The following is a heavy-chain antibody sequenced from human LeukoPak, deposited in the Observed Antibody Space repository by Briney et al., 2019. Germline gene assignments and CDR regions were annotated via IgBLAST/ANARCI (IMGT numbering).Heavy chain of an antibody. V-gene: IGHV1-2*02. Sequence: GASVKVSCKASGYTFTGYYMHWVRQAPGQGLEWMGWINPNSGGTNYAQKFQGRVTMTRDTSISTAYMELSRLRSDDTAVYYCARNLYCSSTSCYGFDYWGQGPWSPSPQ. CDR3: ARNLYCSSTSCYGFDY. CDR1: GYTFTGYY. CDR2: INPNSGGT. D-gene: IGHD2-2*01. J-gene: IGHJ4*02.